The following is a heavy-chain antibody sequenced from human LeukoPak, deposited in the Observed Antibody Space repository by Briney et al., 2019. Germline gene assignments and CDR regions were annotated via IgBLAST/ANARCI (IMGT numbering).Heavy chain of an antibody. CDR2: IYHSGST. CDR3: ARPRVAARRHAFDI. J-gene: IGHJ3*02. Sequence: SETLSLTCAVSGGSISSGGYSWSWIRQPPGKGLEWIGYIYHSGSTYYNPSLKSRVTISVDRSKNQFSLKLSSVTAADTAVYYCARPRVAARRHAFDIWGQGTMVTVSS. CDR1: GGSISSGGYS. V-gene: IGHV4-30-2*01. D-gene: IGHD6-6*01.